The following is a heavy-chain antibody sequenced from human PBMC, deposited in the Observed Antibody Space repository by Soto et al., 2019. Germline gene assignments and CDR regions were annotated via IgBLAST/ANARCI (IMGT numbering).Heavy chain of an antibody. J-gene: IGHJ4*02. CDR1: GGSISSGFYY. D-gene: IGHD2-2*01. Sequence: PSETLFLTCPVSGGSISSGFYYWSWIRQHPGKGLEWIGYIYYSGSTYYNPSLKSRVTISVDTSKNQFSLKLSSVTAADTAVYYCASIVVPAAPFDYWGQGTLVTVS. V-gene: IGHV4-31*03. CDR3: ASIVVPAAPFDY. CDR2: IYYSGST.